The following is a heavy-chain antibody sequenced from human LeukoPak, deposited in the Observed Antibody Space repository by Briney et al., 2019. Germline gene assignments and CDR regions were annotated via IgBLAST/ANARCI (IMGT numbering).Heavy chain of an antibody. Sequence: SETLSLTCTVSGGSISSSSYSGGWIRQPPGRGLEWFGGIYYSGSTYYNPSLKSRVTISVDTYKNQYSLKLSSVTAADPAVYYCYRSAAAGTAFRVYYYYYMDVWGKGTTVTVSS. CDR3: YRSAAAGTAFRVYYYYYMDV. V-gene: IGHV4-39*01. CDR2: IYYSGST. J-gene: IGHJ6*03. CDR1: GGSISSSSYS. D-gene: IGHD6-13*01.